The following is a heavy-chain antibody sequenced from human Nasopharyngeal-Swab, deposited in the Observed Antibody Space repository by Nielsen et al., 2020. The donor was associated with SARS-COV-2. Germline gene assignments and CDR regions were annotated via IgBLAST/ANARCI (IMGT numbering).Heavy chain of an antibody. CDR2: IMPVFDTT. V-gene: IGHV1-69*13. CDR1: GFTFSHYF. Sequence: SVKVSCKASGFTFSHYFMHWVRQAPGQGLEWMGGIMPVFDTTKFAQRFQGKVTITANDSTSTAYMELSNLTSADTAIYYCARSYYDSSGRPRGVFDYWGQGTLVTVSS. J-gene: IGHJ4*02. D-gene: IGHD3-22*01. CDR3: ARSYYDSSGRPRGVFDY.